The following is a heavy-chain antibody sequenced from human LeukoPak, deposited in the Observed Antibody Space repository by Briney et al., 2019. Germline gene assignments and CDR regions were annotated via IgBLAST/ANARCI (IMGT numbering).Heavy chain of an antibody. V-gene: IGHV3-48*03. CDR1: GFTFSSYE. J-gene: IGHJ4*02. CDR2: ISSSGSTI. Sequence: GGSLRLSCAASGFTFSSYEMNWVRQAPGKGLEWVSYISSSGSTIYYADSVKGRFTISRDNAKNSLYLQMDSLRAEDTAVYNCARVSSGWYFDYWGQGTLVTVSS. CDR3: ARVSSGWYFDY. D-gene: IGHD6-19*01.